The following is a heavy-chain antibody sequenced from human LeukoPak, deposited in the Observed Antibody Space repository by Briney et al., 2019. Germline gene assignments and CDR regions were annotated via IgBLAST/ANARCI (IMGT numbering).Heavy chain of an antibody. D-gene: IGHD6-13*01. Sequence: PSETLSLTCTVSGGSVSSSGYYWGWIRQPPGKGLEWIGSIYYSGSTYYNPSLKSRVSISVDRSKNQFSLKLSSVTAADTAVYYCARLSSSWYLYFDYWGQGTLVTVSS. CDR1: GGSVSSSGYY. V-gene: IGHV4-39*07. CDR3: ARLSSSWYLYFDY. CDR2: IYYSGST. J-gene: IGHJ4*02.